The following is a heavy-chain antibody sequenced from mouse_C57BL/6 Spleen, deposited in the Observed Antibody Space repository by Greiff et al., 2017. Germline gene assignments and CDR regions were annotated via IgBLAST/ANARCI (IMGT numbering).Heavy chain of an antibody. CDR2: INPSNGGT. CDR3: ARGCDDEYYYAMGY. V-gene: IGHV1-53*01. D-gene: IGHD2-12*01. Sequence: QVQLQQSGPELVKPGASVKISCKASGYTFTSYWMHWVKQRPGKGLEWIGDINPSNGGTNYNEKFKGKATLTVDKSSSTAYMQLSSLTSEDSAVYYCARGCDDEYYYAMGYWGQGTSVTVSS. CDR1: GYTFTSYW. J-gene: IGHJ4*01.